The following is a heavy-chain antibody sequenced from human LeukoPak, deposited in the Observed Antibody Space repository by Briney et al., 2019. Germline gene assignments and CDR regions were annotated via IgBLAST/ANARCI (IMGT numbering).Heavy chain of an antibody. Sequence: GRSLRLSCAASVYTFSSHPMQGVRRTPGKGRECVAVISYDGKNKYYADSVNVRFTVSRDNTKNTLNLQMNSLRVDDMGVYYCVRVITTTRNFDYWGPGTLVTVSS. J-gene: IGHJ4*02. CDR3: VRVITTTRNFDY. V-gene: IGHV3-30*04. D-gene: IGHD3-10*01. CDR2: ISYDGKNK. CDR1: VYTFSSHP.